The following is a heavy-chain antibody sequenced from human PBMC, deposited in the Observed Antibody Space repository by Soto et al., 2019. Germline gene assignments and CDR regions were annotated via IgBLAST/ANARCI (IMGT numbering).Heavy chain of an antibody. Sequence: VRLQESGPGLVKPSETLSLTCTVSGGSISRYYWSWIRQPPGKGLEWIGYMYNTGSTIYNPSLKSRVTISVDTSKNQFSLKLNAVTAADTAVYYCARDLWGYCGADCYPLDVWGQGTTVTVSS. V-gene: IGHV4-59*01. CDR3: ARDLWGYCGADCYPLDV. J-gene: IGHJ6*02. CDR1: GGSISRYY. D-gene: IGHD2-21*02. CDR2: MYNTGST.